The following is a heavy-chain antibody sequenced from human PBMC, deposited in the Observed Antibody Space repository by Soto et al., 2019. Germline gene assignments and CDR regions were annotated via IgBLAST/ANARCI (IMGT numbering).Heavy chain of an antibody. V-gene: IGHV3-30*18. CDR3: AKDPKDQRITIFGVVIPIFGGMDV. CDR1: GFTFSSYG. D-gene: IGHD3-3*01. CDR2: ISYDGSNK. J-gene: IGHJ6*02. Sequence: GGSLRLSCAASGFTFSSYGMHWVRQAPGKGLEWVAVISYDGSNKYYADSVKGRFTISRDNSKNTLYLQMNSLRAEDTAVYYCAKDPKDQRITIFGVVIPIFGGMDVWGQGTTVTVSS.